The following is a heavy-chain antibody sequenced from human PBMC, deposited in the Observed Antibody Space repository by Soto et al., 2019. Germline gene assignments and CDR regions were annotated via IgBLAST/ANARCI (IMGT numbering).Heavy chain of an antibody. D-gene: IGHD3-9*01. CDR3: ARDILTGYYPLLYGMDV. V-gene: IGHV3-48*03. CDR2: ISSSGSTI. Sequence: GGSLRLSCAASGFTFSSYEMNWVRQSPGKGLEWVSYISSSGSTIYYADSVKGRFTISRDNAKNSLYLQMNSLRAEDTAVYYCARDILTGYYPLLYGMDVWGQGTTVTVSS. J-gene: IGHJ6*02. CDR1: GFTFSSYE.